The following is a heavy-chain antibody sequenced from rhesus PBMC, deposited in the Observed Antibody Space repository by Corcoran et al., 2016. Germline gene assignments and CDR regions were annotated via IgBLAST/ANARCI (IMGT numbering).Heavy chain of an antibody. Sequence: QLQLQESGPGLVKPSETLSLTCAVSGGSISSNYWSWIRQPPGKGLEWIGRISGSGGSTDYNPSLKSRVTSSTDTAKNQFSMKLSSVTAADTAVYYCARDSSGWSYEYFEFWGQGALVTVSS. CDR2: ISGSGGST. D-gene: IGHD6S26*01. V-gene: IGHV4-173*01. J-gene: IGHJ1*01. CDR1: GGSISSNY. CDR3: ARDSSGWSYEYFEF.